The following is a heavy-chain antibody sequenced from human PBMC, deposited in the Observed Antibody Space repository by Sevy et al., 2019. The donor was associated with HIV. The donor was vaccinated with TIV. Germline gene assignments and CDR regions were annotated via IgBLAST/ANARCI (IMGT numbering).Heavy chain of an antibody. CDR3: AREGCTRPHDY. D-gene: IGHD2-8*01. CDR1: GFTFYDYS. Sequence: GGSLRLSCAASGFTFYDYSMSWIGQAPGKGLEWVATLSFGCGKINYEDSVKGRFTISRDNSKNSFYLQMDNLRVEDTALYYCAREGCTRPHDYWGQGPRVTVSS. V-gene: IGHV3-23*01. J-gene: IGHJ4*02. CDR2: LSFGCGKI.